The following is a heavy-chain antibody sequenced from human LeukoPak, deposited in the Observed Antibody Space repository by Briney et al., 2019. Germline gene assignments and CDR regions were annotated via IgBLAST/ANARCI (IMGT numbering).Heavy chain of an antibody. V-gene: IGHV3-11*03. J-gene: IGHJ6*02. D-gene: IGHD1-26*01. CDR2: ISSSSSYT. CDR1: GFTFSDYY. CDR3: ARRGATSRYYYGMDV. Sequence: PGGSLRLSCAASGFTFSDYYMSWIRQAPGKGLEWVSYISSSSSYTNYADSGKGRFTISRDNAKNSLYLQMNSLRAEDTAVYYCARRGATSRYYYGMDVWGQGTTVTVSS.